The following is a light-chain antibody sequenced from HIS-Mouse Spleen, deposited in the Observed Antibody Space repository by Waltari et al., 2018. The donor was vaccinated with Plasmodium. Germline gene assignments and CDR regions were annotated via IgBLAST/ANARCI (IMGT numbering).Light chain of an antibody. CDR2: DIN. Sequence: QSVLTQPPSVSAAPGQKVTISCSGSSSNIGNNYVSWYQQPPGTAPKLLIYDINKRPAGIPDRFPGSKSGTSATLGITGLQTGDEADYYCGTWDSSLSAGVVFGGGTKLTVL. V-gene: IGLV1-51*01. J-gene: IGLJ2*01. CDR3: GTWDSSLSAGVV. CDR1: SSNIGNNY.